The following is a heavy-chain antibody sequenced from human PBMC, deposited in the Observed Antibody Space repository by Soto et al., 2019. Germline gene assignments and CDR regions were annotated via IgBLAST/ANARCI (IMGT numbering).Heavy chain of an antibody. CDR1: GGSMNFYY. CDR3: ARERGGHFDS. Sequence: SETLSLTCNVSGGSMNFYYWMWIRQPPGKGLEWIGSVYDTGTTSYNSSLKSRVTMSVDTSKSQFSLNLISVTAADTAVYYCARERGGHFDSWGQGTLVTVSS. D-gene: IGHD3-10*01. V-gene: IGHV4-59*01. CDR2: VYDTGTT. J-gene: IGHJ4*02.